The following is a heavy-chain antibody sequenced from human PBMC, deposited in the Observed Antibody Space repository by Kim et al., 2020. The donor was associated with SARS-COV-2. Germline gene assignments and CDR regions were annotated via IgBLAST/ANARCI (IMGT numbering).Heavy chain of an antibody. V-gene: IGHV3-15*01. J-gene: IGHJ4*02. CDR3: TTVVPLKALVVLLWFGESSPFDY. CDR2: IKSKTDGGTT. CDR1: GFTFSNAW. D-gene: IGHD3-10*01. Sequence: GGSLRLSCAASGFTFSNAWMSWVRQAPGKGLEWVGRIKSKTDGGTTDYAAPVKGRFTISRDDSKNTLYLQMNSLKTEDTAVYYCTTVVPLKALVVLLWFGESSPFDYWGQGTLVTVSS.